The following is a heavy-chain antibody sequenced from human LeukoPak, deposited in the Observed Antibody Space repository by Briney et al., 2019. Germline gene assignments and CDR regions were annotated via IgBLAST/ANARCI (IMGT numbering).Heavy chain of an antibody. D-gene: IGHD2-8*01. CDR2: ISAYNGNT. CDR1: GYTFTSYG. V-gene: IGHV1-18*01. CDR3: ARSAEHCNNGVCFTDYYMDV. J-gene: IGHJ6*03. Sequence: EASVKVSCKASGYTFTSYGISWVRQAPGQGLEWMGWISAYNGNTNYAQKFQGRVTMTRDTSITTAYMELSSLTSDDTAVYFCARSAEHCNNGVCFTDYYMDVWGQGTMVTVSS.